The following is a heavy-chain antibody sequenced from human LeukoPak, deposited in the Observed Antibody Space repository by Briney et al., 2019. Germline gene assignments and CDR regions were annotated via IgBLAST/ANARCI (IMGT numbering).Heavy chain of an antibody. Sequence: SETLSLTCTVSGGSISSYYWSWIRQPPGKGPEWIGYIYYSGSTNYNPSLKSRVTISVDTSKNQFSLKLSSVTAADTAVYYCARGGHSRHFDYWGQGTLVTVSS. CDR2: IYYSGST. V-gene: IGHV4-59*01. CDR1: GGSISSYY. J-gene: IGHJ4*02. D-gene: IGHD6-13*01. CDR3: ARGGHSRHFDY.